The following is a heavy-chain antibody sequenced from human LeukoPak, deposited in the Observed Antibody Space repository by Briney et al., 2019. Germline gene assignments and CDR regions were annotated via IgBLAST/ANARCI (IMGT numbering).Heavy chain of an antibody. CDR3: AMRNEQLYYYYYMDV. CDR2: IIPIFGTA. D-gene: IGHD1-1*01. V-gene: IGHV1-69*05. J-gene: IGHJ6*03. Sequence: ASVKVSCKASGGTFSSYAISWVRQAPGQGLEWMGGIIPIFGTANYAQKFQGRVTITTDESTSTAYMELSSLRSEDTAVYYCAMRNEQLYYYYYMDVWGKGTTVTVSS. CDR1: GGTFSSYA.